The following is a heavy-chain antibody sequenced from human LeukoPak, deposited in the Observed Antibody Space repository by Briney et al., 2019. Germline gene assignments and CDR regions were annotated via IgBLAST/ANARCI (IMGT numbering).Heavy chain of an antibody. CDR2: INHSGST. CDR3: ARDPRGDYDVDGDY. J-gene: IGHJ4*02. D-gene: IGHD4-17*01. Sequence: PSETLSLTCAVYGGSFSGYYWSWIRQPPGKGLEWIGEINHSGSTNYNPSLKSRVTISVDTSKNQFSLKLSSVTAADTAVYYCARDPRGDYDVDGDYWGQGTLVTVSS. CDR1: GGSFSGYY. V-gene: IGHV4-34*01.